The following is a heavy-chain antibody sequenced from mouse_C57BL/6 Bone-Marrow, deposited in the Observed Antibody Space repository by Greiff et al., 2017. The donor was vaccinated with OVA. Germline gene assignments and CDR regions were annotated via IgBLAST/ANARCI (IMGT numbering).Heavy chain of an antibody. D-gene: IGHD2-4*01. CDR2: IYPGGGYT. V-gene: IGHV1-63*01. CDR1: GYTFTNYW. CDR3: ARSLDYAWFAY. J-gene: IGHJ3*01. Sequence: QVQLKQSGAELVRPGTSVKMSCKASGYTFTNYWIGWAKQRPGHGLEWIGDIYPGGGYTNYNEKFKGKATLTADKSSSTAYMQFSSLTSEDSAIYYCARSLDYAWFAYWGQGTLVTVSA.